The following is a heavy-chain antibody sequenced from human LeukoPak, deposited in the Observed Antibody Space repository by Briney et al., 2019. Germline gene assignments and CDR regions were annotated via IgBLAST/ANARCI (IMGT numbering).Heavy chain of an antibody. V-gene: IGHV3-11*01. D-gene: IGHD2-21*01. CDR1: GFTFSDYY. CDR3: ARMHIVVVNYGMDV. Sequence: GRSLRLSCAASGFTFSDYYMSWIRQAPGKGLEWVSYISSSGSTIYYADSVKGRFTISRDNAKNSLYLQMNSLRAEDTAVYYCARMHIVVVNYGMDVWGQGTTVTVSS. CDR2: ISSSGSTI. J-gene: IGHJ6*02.